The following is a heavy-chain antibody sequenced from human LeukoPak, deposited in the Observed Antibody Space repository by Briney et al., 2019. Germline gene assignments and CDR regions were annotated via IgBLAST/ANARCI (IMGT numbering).Heavy chain of an antibody. CDR1: GLIFTKAW. D-gene: IGHD2-15*01. CDR3: TTGPGYCSGGTCGF. V-gene: IGHV3-15*01. Sequence: PGGSLRLSCTASGLIFTKAWMSWVRQAPGKGLEWVVRIKSKINGGAIDYAAPVKGRFTISSDDSENTLYLQMDSLKTEDTAVYYCTTGPGYCSGGTCGFWGQGTLVTVSS. CDR2: IKSKINGGAI. J-gene: IGHJ4*01.